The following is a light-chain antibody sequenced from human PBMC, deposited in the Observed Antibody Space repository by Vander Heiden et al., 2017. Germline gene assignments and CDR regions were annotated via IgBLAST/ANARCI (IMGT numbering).Light chain of an antibody. Sequence: EIVLTQSPATLSSSPGERATLSCRASQSVSSYLAWYQQKPGQAPRLLIYDASNRATGSPARFSGSGSGTDFTLTISSLEPEDVAVYYCQQRSNWPPLTFGGGTKVEIK. V-gene: IGKV3-11*01. CDR2: DAS. CDR1: QSVSSY. CDR3: QQRSNWPPLT. J-gene: IGKJ4*01.